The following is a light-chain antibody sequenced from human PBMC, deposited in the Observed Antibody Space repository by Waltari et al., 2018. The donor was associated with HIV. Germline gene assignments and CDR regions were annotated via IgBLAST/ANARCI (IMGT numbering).Light chain of an antibody. CDR1: QSSGRW. CDR2: QAS. CDR3: QQYNGFSRT. Sequence: DIQMTQSPSTPSAFVGDRVTITCRASQSSGRWLAWYQQKPGKAPKLLIYQASNLETGVPSRFSGSGSGTEFTLTISSLQPDDFATYYCQQYNGFSRTFGQGTKLEIK. J-gene: IGKJ2*01. V-gene: IGKV1-5*03.